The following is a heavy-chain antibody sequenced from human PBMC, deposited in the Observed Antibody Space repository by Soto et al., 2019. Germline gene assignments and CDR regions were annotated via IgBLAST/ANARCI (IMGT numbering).Heavy chain of an antibody. Sequence: QVQLVESGGGVVQPGRSLRLSCAASGFTFSSYGRHWVRQAPGKGLEWVAVIWYDGSNKYYADSVKGRFTSSRDNSKNTLYLQMNSLRAEDTAVYYCARDLGSSDDSSGYYTDYWGQGTLVTVSS. D-gene: IGHD3-22*01. J-gene: IGHJ4*02. CDR1: GFTFSSYG. V-gene: IGHV3-33*01. CDR2: IWYDGSNK. CDR3: ARDLGSSDDSSGYYTDY.